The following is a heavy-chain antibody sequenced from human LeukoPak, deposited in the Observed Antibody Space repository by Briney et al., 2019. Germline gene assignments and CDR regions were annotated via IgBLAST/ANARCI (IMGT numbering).Heavy chain of an antibody. V-gene: IGHV3-74*01. CDR3: ARARRDTAMYYDY. D-gene: IGHD5-18*01. CDR2: INSDGSST. Sequence: PGGSLRLSCAASGLTFSSHWMHWVRQAPGKGLVWVSRINSDGSSTSYADSVKGRFTISRDNAKNTLYLQMDSLRAEDTAVYYCARARRDTAMYYDYWGQGTLVTVSS. CDR1: GLTFSSHW. J-gene: IGHJ4*02.